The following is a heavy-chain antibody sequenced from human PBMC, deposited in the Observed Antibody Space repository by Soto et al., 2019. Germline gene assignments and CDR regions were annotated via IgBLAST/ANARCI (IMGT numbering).Heavy chain of an antibody. D-gene: IGHD3-3*01. CDR3: ARDPEDFWSGSSWYYGMDV. V-gene: IGHV4-61*01. CDR1: GGSVSSGSYY. CDR2: IYYRGST. J-gene: IGHJ6*02. Sequence: PSETLSLTCTVSGGSVSSGSYYWSWIRQPPGKGLEGIGYIYYRGSTNYTPSLKSRVTISVDTSKNQFSLKLSSVTAADTAVYYCARDPEDFWSGSSWYYGMDVWGQGTTVTVSS.